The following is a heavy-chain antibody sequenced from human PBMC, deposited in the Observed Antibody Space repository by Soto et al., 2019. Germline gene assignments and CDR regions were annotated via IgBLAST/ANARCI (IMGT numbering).Heavy chain of an antibody. J-gene: IGHJ4*02. V-gene: IGHV3-53*01. Sequence: EVQLVESGGGLIQPGGSLRLSCAASGFTVSSKSMTWVRQAPGKGLEWVSVIYGGGTTYYADSVKGRFTISRDNSKNTLYLQVNSLRAEDTAVYYCVQTTGWPGFDFWGQVTLVTVSS. D-gene: IGHD6-19*01. CDR1: GFTVSSKS. CDR2: IYGGGTT. CDR3: VQTTGWPGFDF.